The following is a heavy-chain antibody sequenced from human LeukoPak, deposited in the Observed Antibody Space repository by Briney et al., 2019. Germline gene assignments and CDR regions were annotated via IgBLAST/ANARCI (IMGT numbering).Heavy chain of an antibody. Sequence: NTSETLSLTCAVYGGSFSGYYWSWIRQPPGKGLEWIGEISHSGSTNYNPSLKSRVTISVDTSKNQFSLKLSSVTAADTAVYYCARGGIVVVPAARASAQRYYFDYWGQGTLVTVSS. CDR3: ARGGIVVVPAARASAQRYYFDY. CDR2: ISHSGST. J-gene: IGHJ4*02. V-gene: IGHV4-34*01. CDR1: GGSFSGYY. D-gene: IGHD2-2*01.